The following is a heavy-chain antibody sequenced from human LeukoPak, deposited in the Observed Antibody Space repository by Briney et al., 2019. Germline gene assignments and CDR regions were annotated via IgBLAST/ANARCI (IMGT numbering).Heavy chain of an antibody. V-gene: IGHV3-15*01. CDR1: GFTFIDAW. Sequence: GGSLRLTCAASGFTFIDAWMSWVCQAPGKGLEWVGRIKSKAGGGTPDYAAPVKGRFTISRDDSQNTLYVQMDSLTTDDTAVYYCATIRDSSSWAFDYWGQGTLVTVSS. J-gene: IGHJ4*02. CDR2: IKSKAGGGTP. CDR3: ATIRDSSSWAFDY. D-gene: IGHD6-13*01.